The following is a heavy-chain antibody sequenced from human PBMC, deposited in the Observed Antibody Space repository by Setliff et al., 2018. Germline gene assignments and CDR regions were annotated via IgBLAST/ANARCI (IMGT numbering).Heavy chain of an antibody. CDR2: ISSSGGYI. D-gene: IGHD3-22*01. V-gene: IGHV3-21*01. J-gene: IGHJ4*02. CDR3: ARESDSSGYYTYYFDY. CDR1: GFTFNSYS. Sequence: GGSLRLSCAASGFTFNSYSMNWVRQAPGKGLEWVSSISSSGGYIHYAESVRGRFTISRDNGKNSLYLYMTSLRAEDTAVYYCARESDSSGYYTYYFDYWGQGRLVTVSS.